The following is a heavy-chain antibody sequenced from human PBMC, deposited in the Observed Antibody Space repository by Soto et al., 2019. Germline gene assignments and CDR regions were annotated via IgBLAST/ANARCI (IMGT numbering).Heavy chain of an antibody. D-gene: IGHD4-17*01. Sequence: ALVKVSCKASGYTFTCYGISWVRQAPGQGLEWMGWISAYNGNTNYAQKLQGRVTMTTDTSTSTAYMELRSLRSDDTAVYYCARVYAGDYVYSTWFDPWGQGTLVTVSS. J-gene: IGHJ5*02. V-gene: IGHV1-18*01. CDR1: GYTFTCYG. CDR2: ISAYNGNT. CDR3: ARVYAGDYVYSTWFDP.